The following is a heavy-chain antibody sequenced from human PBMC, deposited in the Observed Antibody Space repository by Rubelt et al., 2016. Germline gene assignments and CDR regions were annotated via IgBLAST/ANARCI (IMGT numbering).Heavy chain of an antibody. CDR2: ISAYNGNT. Sequence: QVQLVQSGAEVKKPGASVKVSCKASGYTFTSYGISWVRQAPGQGLEWMGWISAYNGNTNYAQKLGGRGTMTTDTSTRTAYMELRSVRSDDTAVYYCARDRIRIAARQGWYFDLWGRGTLVTVSS. CDR1: GYTFTSYG. V-gene: IGHV1-18*01. CDR3: ARDRIRIAARQGWYFDL. J-gene: IGHJ2*01. D-gene: IGHD6-6*01.